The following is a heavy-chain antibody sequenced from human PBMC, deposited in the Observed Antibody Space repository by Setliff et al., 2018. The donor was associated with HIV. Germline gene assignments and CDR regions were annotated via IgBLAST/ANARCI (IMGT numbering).Heavy chain of an antibody. CDR2: IYYSGTT. V-gene: IGHV4-39*01. CDR1: GGSIDSTSYY. J-gene: IGHJ4*02. D-gene: IGHD1-1*01. CDR3: ARVGVRNWNDDGIDY. Sequence: TSETLSLTCTVSGGSIDSTSYYWGWIRQPPGKGLEWIGSIYYSGTTYYNPSLKRRVTISVDTSKNQLSLKVRSVTAADTALYYCARVGVRNWNDDGIDYWGQGTLVTVSS.